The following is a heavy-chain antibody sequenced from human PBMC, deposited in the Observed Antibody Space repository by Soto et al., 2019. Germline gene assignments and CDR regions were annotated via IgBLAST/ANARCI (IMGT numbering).Heavy chain of an antibody. V-gene: IGHV3-30-3*01. CDR3: ARGSAAVPDY. CDR1: GFTFSSYA. CDR2: ISYDGSNK. D-gene: IGHD6-13*01. Sequence: PGGSLRLSCAASGFTFSSYAMHWVRQAPGKGLEWVAVISYDGSNKYYADSVKGRFTISRDNSKNTLYLQMNSLRAEDTAVYYCARGSAAVPDYWGQGTLVTVSS. J-gene: IGHJ4*02.